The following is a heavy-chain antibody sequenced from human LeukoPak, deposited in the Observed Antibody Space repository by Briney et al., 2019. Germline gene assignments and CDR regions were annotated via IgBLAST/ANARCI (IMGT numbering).Heavy chain of an antibody. CDR3: AKSGEPVRYDSSGSILDY. D-gene: IGHD3-22*01. J-gene: IGHJ4*02. CDR1: GFTFSSYG. CDR2: IRYDGSNK. Sequence: PGGSLRLSCAASGFTFSSYGMHWVRQAPGKGLEWVAFIRYDGSNKYYADSVKGRFTISRDNSKNTLYLQMNSLRAEDTAVYYCAKSGEPVRYDSSGSILDYWGQGTLVTVSS. V-gene: IGHV3-30*02.